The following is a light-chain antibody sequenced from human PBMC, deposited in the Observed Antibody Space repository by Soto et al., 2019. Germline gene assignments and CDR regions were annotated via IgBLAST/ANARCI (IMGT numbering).Light chain of an antibody. CDR2: EAS. CDR1: QSVGSN. V-gene: IGKV3-15*01. CDR3: QQYNNWPRT. J-gene: IGKJ1*01. Sequence: EIIMTQSPATLSVSPGERATLSCRASQSVGSNLAWYQQKPGQAPRLLIYEASTRANAIPARFSGFGSGTEFTLTISSLQSEDFADHYHQQYNNWPRTFGHGTKVDIK.